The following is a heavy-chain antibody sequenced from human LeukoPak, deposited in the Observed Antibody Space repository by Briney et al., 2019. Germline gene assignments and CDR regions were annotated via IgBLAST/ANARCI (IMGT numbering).Heavy chain of an antibody. V-gene: IGHV4-59*08. Sequence: SETLSLTCTVSGDSMSDYFWTWIRQPPGKGLEWIGYAADSGSTNYNPSLRSRVTISVDTSKNQFSLKLNSVTAADTAVYYCARATDYPWYFDYWGQGTLVTVSS. CDR2: AADSGST. J-gene: IGHJ4*02. CDR3: ARATDYPWYFDY. CDR1: GDSMSDYF. D-gene: IGHD4-11*01.